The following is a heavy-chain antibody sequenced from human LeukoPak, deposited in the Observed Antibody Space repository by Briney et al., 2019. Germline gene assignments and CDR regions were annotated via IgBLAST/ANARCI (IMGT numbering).Heavy chain of an antibody. V-gene: IGHV3-73*01. CDR3: TRHYCSSTSCTGDAFDI. CDR1: GFTFSGSA. J-gene: IGHJ3*02. Sequence: GGSLRLSCAASGFTFSGSAMHWVRQASEKGLEWVGRIRSKANSYATAYAASVKGRFTISRDDSKNTAYLQMNSLKTEDTAVYYCTRHYCSSTSCTGDAFDIWGQGAMVTVSS. D-gene: IGHD2-2*01. CDR2: IRSKANSYAT.